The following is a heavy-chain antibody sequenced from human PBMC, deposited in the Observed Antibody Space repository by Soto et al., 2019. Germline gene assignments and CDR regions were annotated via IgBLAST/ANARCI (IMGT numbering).Heavy chain of an antibody. Sequence: SVKVSCKASGGTFSSYAISWVRQAPGQGLEWMGGIIPIFGTANYAQKFQGRVTITADESTSTAYMELSSLRSEDTAVYYCASPLNPGDYYGMDVWGQGTTVTVSS. J-gene: IGHJ6*02. CDR1: GGTFSSYA. V-gene: IGHV1-69*13. CDR2: IIPIFGTA. CDR3: ASPLNPGDYYGMDV. D-gene: IGHD3-10*01.